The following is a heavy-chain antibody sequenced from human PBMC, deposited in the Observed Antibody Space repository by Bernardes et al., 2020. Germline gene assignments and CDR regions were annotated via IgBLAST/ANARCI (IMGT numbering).Heavy chain of an antibody. CDR2: ISAYNGNT. CDR3: ARGGQQLPYAYYFDY. D-gene: IGHD2-2*02. V-gene: IGHV1-18*01. Sequence: ASVKVSCKASGYTFTSYGISWVRQAPGQGLEWMGWISAYNGNTNYAQKLQGRVTMTTDTSTSTAYMELRSLRSDDTAVYYCARGGQQLPYAYYFDYWGQGTLVTGSA. CDR1: GYTFTSYG. J-gene: IGHJ4*02.